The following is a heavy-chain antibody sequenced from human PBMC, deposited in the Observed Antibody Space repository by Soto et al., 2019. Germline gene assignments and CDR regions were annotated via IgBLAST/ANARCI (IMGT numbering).Heavy chain of an antibody. V-gene: IGHV3-21*01. CDR3: PRDRFKGSYYDLLTGYYSYYYYGMDV. Sequence: EVQLVESGGGLVKPGGSLRLSCAASGFTFSSYSMNWVRQAPGKGLEWVSSISSSSSYIYYADSVKGRFTISRDNAKNSLFLQMNNLRADDTAVYYCPRDRFKGSYYDLLTGYYSYYYYGMDVWGQGTTVTVSS. J-gene: IGHJ6*02. D-gene: IGHD3-9*01. CDR2: ISSSSSYI. CDR1: GFTFSSYS.